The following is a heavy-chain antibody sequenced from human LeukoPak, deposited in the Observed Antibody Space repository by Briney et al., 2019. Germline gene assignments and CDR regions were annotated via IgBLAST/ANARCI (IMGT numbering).Heavy chain of an antibody. J-gene: IGHJ6*02. Sequence: GGSLRLSCAASGFTVSSNYTSWVRQAPGKGLEWVSVIYSGGSTYYADSVKGRFTISRDNSKNTLYLQMNSLRAEDTAVYYCARAHIVGATLDGMDVWGQGTTVTVSS. CDR1: GFTVSSNY. V-gene: IGHV3-53*01. CDR3: ARAHIVGATLDGMDV. D-gene: IGHD1-26*01. CDR2: IYSGGST.